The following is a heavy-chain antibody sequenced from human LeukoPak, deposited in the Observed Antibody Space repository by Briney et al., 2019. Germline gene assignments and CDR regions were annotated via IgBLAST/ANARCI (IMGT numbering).Heavy chain of an antibody. CDR3: ARLILSPSRRNKPYYFDY. Sequence: SETLSLTCAVYGGSFSGYYWSWIRQPPGKGLEWIGEINHSGSTNYNPSLKSRVTISVDTSKNQFSLKLSSVTAADTAVYYCARLILSPSRRNKPYYFDYWGQGTLVTVSS. CDR2: INHSGST. V-gene: IGHV4-34*01. CDR1: GGSFSGYY. J-gene: IGHJ4*02. D-gene: IGHD1/OR15-1a*01.